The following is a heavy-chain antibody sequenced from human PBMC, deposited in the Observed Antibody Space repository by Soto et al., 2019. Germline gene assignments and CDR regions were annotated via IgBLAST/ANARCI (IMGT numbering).Heavy chain of an antibody. CDR2: INHVGGT. J-gene: IGHJ5*02. Sequence: XQTLSLPCAVDCGFLSESYWTWIRQPPGKGLEWIGEINHVGGTNYNPSLKSRVTMSVDTSQNQFSLRLISVTAADTATYFCVRIRYQFPSSVLWLDPWGQGTPVTVSS. CDR1: CGFLSESY. D-gene: IGHD3-16*01. V-gene: IGHV4-34*01. CDR3: VRIRYQFPSSVLWLDP.